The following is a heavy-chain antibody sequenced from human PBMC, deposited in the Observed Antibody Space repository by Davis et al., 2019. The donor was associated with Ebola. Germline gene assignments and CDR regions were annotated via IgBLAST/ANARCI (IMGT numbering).Heavy chain of an antibody. Sequence: ASVKVSCKASGYTFTSYYMHWVRQAPGQGLEWMGIINPSGGSTSYAQKFQGRVTMTRDTSTSTVYMELSSLRSEDTAVYYCARIDHPRVTIFGVVIWGDYGMDVWGQGTTVTVSS. D-gene: IGHD3-3*01. CDR2: INPSGGST. CDR1: GYTFTSYY. J-gene: IGHJ6*02. V-gene: IGHV1-46*01. CDR3: ARIDHPRVTIFGVVIWGDYGMDV.